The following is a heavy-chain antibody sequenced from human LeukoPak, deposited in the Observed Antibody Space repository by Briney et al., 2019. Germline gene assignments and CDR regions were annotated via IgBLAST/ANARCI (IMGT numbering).Heavy chain of an antibody. CDR2: IWYDGSNK. CDR3: AKDLAAAGALDY. CDR1: GFTFSSYG. Sequence: GRSLRLSCAASGFTFSSYGMHWVRQAPGKGLEWEAVIWYDGSNKYYADSVKGRFTISRDNSKNTLYLQMNSLRAEDTAVYYCAKDLAAAGALDYWGQGTLVTVSS. D-gene: IGHD6-13*01. V-gene: IGHV3-33*06. J-gene: IGHJ4*02.